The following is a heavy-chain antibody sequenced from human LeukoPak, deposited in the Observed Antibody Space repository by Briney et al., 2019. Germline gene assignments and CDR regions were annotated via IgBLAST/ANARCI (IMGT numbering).Heavy chain of an antibody. CDR1: GYSISSGYY. J-gene: IGHJ4*02. D-gene: IGHD3-22*01. CDR2: IYHSGST. CDR3: TSTPREYYYDSSGYTKDY. Sequence: PSETLSLTCTVSGYSISSGYYWGWIRQPPGKGLEWIGSIYHSGSTYYNPSLKSRVTISVDTSKNQFFLKLSSVTAADTAVYYCTSTPREYYYDSSGYTKDYWGQGTLVTVSS. V-gene: IGHV4-38-2*02.